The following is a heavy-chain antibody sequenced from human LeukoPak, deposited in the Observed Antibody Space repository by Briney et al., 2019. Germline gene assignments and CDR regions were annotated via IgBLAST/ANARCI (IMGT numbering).Heavy chain of an antibody. D-gene: IGHD3-9*01. Sequence: GGSLRLSCAASGFTFSSYTMGWVRQAPGKGLEWVSCITGNGDRTFYADSAKGRFTISRDNSKNALYLQVNSLRAEDTAVYYCAKGGRDIDYWGQGTLVTVSS. CDR1: GFTFSSYT. J-gene: IGHJ4*02. CDR2: ITGNGDRT. CDR3: AKGGRDIDY. V-gene: IGHV3-23*01.